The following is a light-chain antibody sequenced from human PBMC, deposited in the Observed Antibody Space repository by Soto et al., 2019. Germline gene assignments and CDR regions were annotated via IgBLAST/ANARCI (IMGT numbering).Light chain of an antibody. CDR1: QSVSNW. CDR3: QEYSTYSHT. CDR2: DAS. Sequence: DIQMTQSPSTLSASLGDRVTITCRASQSVSNWLAWYQRKPGKAPKLLIYDASNLESGVPSRFSGSGSGTEFILTISSLQPDDFASYYCQEYSTYSHTFGQGTKVEIK. V-gene: IGKV1-5*01. J-gene: IGKJ1*01.